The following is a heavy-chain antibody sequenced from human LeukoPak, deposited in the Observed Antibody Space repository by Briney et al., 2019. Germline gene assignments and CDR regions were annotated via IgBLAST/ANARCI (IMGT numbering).Heavy chain of an antibody. V-gene: IGHV3-7*01. Sequence: GGSLRLSCAASGFTFSSYWMSWVRQAPGKGLEWVANIKQDGSEKYYVDSVKGRFTISRDNAKNSLYLQMNSLRAEDTAVYYCARETTGTILGDAFDIWGRGTMVTVSS. CDR1: GFTFSSYW. J-gene: IGHJ3*02. D-gene: IGHD1-1*01. CDR2: IKQDGSEK. CDR3: ARETTGTILGDAFDI.